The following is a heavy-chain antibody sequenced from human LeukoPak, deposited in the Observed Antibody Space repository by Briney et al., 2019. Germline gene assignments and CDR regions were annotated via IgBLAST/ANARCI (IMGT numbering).Heavy chain of an antibody. CDR2: IIPIFGTA. D-gene: IGHD2-2*01. CDR3: ARDTDIVVVPAAHYYYYGMDV. Sequence: SVKVSCKASGGTFSSYAISWVRRAPRQGLEWMGGIIPIFGTANYAQKFQGRVTITADESTSTAYMELSSLRSEDTAVYYCARDTDIVVVPAAHYYYYGMDVWGQGTTVTVSS. J-gene: IGHJ6*02. V-gene: IGHV1-69*13. CDR1: GGTFSSYA.